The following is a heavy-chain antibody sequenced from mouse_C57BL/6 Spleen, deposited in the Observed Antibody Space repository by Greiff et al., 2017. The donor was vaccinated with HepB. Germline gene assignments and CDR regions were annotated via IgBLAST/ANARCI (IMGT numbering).Heavy chain of an antibody. D-gene: IGHD1-1*01. CDR1: GYTFTSYW. V-gene: IGHV1-64*01. CDR3: ARSPYYYGSSWYFDV. CDR2: IHPNSGST. Sequence: QVQLQQSGAELVKPGASVKLSCKASGYTFTSYWMHWVKQRPGQGLEWIGMIHPNSGSTNYNEKFKSKATLTVDKSSSTAYMQLSSLTSEDSAVYYGARSPYYYGSSWYFDVWGTGTTVTVSS. J-gene: IGHJ1*03.